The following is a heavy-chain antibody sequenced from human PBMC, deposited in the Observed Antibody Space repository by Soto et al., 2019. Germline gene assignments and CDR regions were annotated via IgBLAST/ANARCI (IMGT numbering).Heavy chain of an antibody. CDR3: ARDHCSGGSCYDSHYYYGMDV. V-gene: IGHV4-59*01. CDR1: GGSISSYY. CDR2: IYYSGST. D-gene: IGHD2-15*01. J-gene: IGHJ6*02. Sequence: SETLSLTCTVSGGSISSYYWNWIRQPPGKGLEWIGYIYYSGSTNYNTSLKSRVTISVDTSKNQFSLKLSPVTAADTAVYYCARDHCSGGSCYDSHYYYGMDVWGQGTTVTVSS.